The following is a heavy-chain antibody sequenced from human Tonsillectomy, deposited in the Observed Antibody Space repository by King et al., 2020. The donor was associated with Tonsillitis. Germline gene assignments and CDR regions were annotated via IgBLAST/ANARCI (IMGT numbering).Heavy chain of an antibody. D-gene: IGHD2-8*01. CDR2: FDPEDGET. Sequence: QPVQSGAEVKKPGASVKVSCKVSGYTLTDLSMHWVRQAPGKGLEWMGGFDPEDGETIYAQKFQGRITMTEDTSTDTAYMELSSLRSEDTAVYYCATVPTKHYYYYMDVWGKGTTVTVSS. CDR1: GYTLTDLS. V-gene: IGHV1-24*01. CDR3: ATVPTKHYYYYMDV. J-gene: IGHJ6*03.